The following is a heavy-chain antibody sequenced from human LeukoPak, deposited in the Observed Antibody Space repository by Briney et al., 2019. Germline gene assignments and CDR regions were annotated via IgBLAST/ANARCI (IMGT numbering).Heavy chain of an antibody. V-gene: IGHV3-23*01. D-gene: IGHD6-19*01. CDR2: ISASGITT. Sequence: GGSLRLSCAASGLTFSSYAMNWVRQAPGEGLEWLSGISASGITTHYADSVKGRFTISRDNSKNTLYLEMSSLRTEDTAVYYCAKATQWVPPNYWGQGSLATVSS. CDR1: GLTFSSYA. J-gene: IGHJ4*02. CDR3: AKATQWVPPNY.